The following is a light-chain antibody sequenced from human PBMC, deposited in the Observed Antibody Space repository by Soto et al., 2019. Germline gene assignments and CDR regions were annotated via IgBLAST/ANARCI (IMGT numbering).Light chain of an antibody. CDR3: QQSYSTLAIT. V-gene: IGKV1-39*01. Sequence: DIQMTQSPSSLSASVGDRVTITCRASQSIDSYLNWYQQKPGKAPKLLIYATSSLQSGVPSRFSGGGSGTDFTLTISSLQPEDFATYYCQQSYSTLAITFGQGTRLEIK. J-gene: IGKJ5*01. CDR2: ATS. CDR1: QSIDSY.